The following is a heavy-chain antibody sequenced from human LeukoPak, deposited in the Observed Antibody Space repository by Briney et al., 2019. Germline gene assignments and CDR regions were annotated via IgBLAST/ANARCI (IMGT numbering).Heavy chain of an antibody. V-gene: IGHV1-24*01. Sequence: ASVKVSCKVSGYTLTELSMHWVRQAPGKGLEGMGGFDPGDGETIYAQKFQGRVTMTEDTSTDTAYMELSSLRSEDTAVYYCATKPNCGGDCYYDYWGQGTLVTVSS. CDR3: ATKPNCGGDCYYDY. J-gene: IGHJ4*02. CDR1: GYTLTELS. D-gene: IGHD2-21*02. CDR2: FDPGDGET.